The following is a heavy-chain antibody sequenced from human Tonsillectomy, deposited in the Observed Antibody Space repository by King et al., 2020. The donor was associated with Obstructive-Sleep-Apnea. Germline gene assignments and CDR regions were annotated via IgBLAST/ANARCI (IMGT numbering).Heavy chain of an antibody. CDR2: ISGSGGST. CDR3: AKNPPHYDSSGYYSPYFDY. V-gene: IGHV3-23*04. Sequence: VQLVESGGGLVQPGGSLRLSCAASGFTFSSYAMSWVRQAPGKGLEWVSAISGSGGSTYYADSVKGRFTISRDNSKNTLYLQMNSLRAEDTAVYYCAKNPPHYDSSGYYSPYFDYWGQGTLVTVSS. CDR1: GFTFSSYA. J-gene: IGHJ4*02. D-gene: IGHD3-22*01.